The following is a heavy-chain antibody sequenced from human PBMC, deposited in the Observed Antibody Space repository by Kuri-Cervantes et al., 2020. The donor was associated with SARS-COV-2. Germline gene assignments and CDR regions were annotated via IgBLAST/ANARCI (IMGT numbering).Heavy chain of an antibody. D-gene: IGHD4-17*01. V-gene: IGHV4-34*01. J-gene: IGHJ4*02. Sequence: SETLSLTCAVYGGSFSGYYWSWVRQPPGKGLEWVGEIYHSGSTNYNPSLKSRVTISVDKSKNQFSLKLSSVTAADTAVYYCAMLYYGDYGGFDYWGQGTLVTVSS. CDR3: AMLYYGDYGGFDY. CDR1: GGSFSGYY. CDR2: IYHSGST.